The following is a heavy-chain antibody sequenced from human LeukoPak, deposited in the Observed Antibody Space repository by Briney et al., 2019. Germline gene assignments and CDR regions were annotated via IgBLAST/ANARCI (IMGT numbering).Heavy chain of an antibody. V-gene: IGHV1-2*02. CDR2: INPNSGGT. Sequence: ASVKVSCKASGYTFTGYYMHWVRQAPGQGLEWMGWINPNSGGTNYAQKFQGRVTMTRDTSISTAYMELSRLRSDDTAVYYCARSFGDRDGYNKGSFDIWGQGTMATVSS. J-gene: IGHJ3*02. D-gene: IGHD5-24*01. CDR3: ARSFGDRDGYNKGSFDI. CDR1: GYTFTGYY.